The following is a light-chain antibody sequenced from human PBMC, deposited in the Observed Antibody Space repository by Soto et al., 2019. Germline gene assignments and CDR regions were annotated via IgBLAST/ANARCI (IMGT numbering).Light chain of an antibody. CDR3: QVWDSSAV. J-gene: IGLJ2*01. Sequence: SYELTQPLSVPVALGQTARITCGGSNIGNKNVHWYQQKPGQAPVLVIYRDNNRPSGIPERISGSNSGNTATLTISRAQAGDEADYYCQVWDSSAVFGGGTKLTVL. CDR1: NIGNKN. V-gene: IGLV3-9*01. CDR2: RDN.